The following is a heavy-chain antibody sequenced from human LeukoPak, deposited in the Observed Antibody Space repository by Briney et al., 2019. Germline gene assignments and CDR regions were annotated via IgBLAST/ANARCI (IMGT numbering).Heavy chain of an antibody. CDR3: ARYYDSTGYLTDQ. Sequence: GESLKISCKTSGYRFTSYWIGWVRQMSGGGLEWMGIIYPDDSETKYSPSFQGQVTISVDKSISTAFLQWSSLKASDTAMYYCARYYDSTGYLTDQWGQGTLVTVSS. CDR1: GYRFTSYW. D-gene: IGHD3-22*01. CDR2: IYPDDSET. J-gene: IGHJ4*02. V-gene: IGHV5-51*01.